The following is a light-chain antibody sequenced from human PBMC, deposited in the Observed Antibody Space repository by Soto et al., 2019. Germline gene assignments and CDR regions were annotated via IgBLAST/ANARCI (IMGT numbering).Light chain of an antibody. CDR2: AAS. V-gene: IGKV1-39*01. CDR1: QPISSF. Sequence: IQMTPSPYSMSASVGDRVTITCRASQPISSFLNWYQQQPGKAPKLLIYAASSLPSGVPSRFSGSGSGTDFTLTIASLQPEDIATYYCQQSYNGLATFGGGTKVDIK. CDR3: QQSYNGLAT. J-gene: IGKJ4*01.